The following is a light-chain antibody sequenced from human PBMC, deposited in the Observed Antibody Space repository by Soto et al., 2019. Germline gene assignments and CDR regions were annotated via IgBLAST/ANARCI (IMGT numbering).Light chain of an antibody. J-gene: IGKJ1*01. CDR3: QPHGSTLSTY. CDR2: GAS. V-gene: IGKV3-20*01. CDR1: QCVSSSS. Sequence: EVVLTQSPGTLSLSPAERDTLSCGASQCVSSSSLAWYQQKPGQAPRLLIYGASSRATGIPDRFSCSGSGTDFTLTISRLEPEDFALLLRQPHGSTLSTYIGHG.